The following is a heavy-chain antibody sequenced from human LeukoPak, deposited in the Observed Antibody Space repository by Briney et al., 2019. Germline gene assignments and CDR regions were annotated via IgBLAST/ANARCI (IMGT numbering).Heavy chain of an antibody. CDR3: ARQYYDFWSGYRKGWFDP. Sequence: GGSLRLSCPASGFTVSSNYMSWVRQAPGKGLEWVSVIYSGGSTYYADSVKGRFTISRDNSKNTLYLQMNSLRAEDTAVYYCARQYYDFWSGYRKGWFDPWGQGTLVTVSS. CDR1: GFTVSSNY. J-gene: IGHJ5*02. CDR2: IYSGGST. V-gene: IGHV3-66*02. D-gene: IGHD3-3*01.